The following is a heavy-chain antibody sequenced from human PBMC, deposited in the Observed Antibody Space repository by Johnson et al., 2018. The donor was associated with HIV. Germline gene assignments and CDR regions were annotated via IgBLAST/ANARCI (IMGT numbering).Heavy chain of an antibody. CDR2: ISNDGSNK. V-gene: IGHV3-30*03. CDR1: GFTLSYYG. D-gene: IGHD1-26*01. J-gene: IGHJ3*02. CDR3: ARDGIGRGIVGANDAFDI. Sequence: QVQLVESGGGVVQPGRSLRLSCAASGFTLSYYGVHWVRQAPGKGLEWVAVISNDGSNKYYADSVKGRFTISRDNSKNTLYLQMNSLRAEDTAVYYCARDGIGRGIVGANDAFDIWGQGTIVTVSS.